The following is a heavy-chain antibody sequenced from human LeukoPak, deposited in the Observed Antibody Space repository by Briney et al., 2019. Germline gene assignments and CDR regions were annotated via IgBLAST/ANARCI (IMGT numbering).Heavy chain of an antibody. Sequence: GGSLRLSCAASGFTFDDYGMSWVRPAPGKGLEWVSGINWNGGSTGYADSVKGRFTISRENAKNSLYLQMNSLRAGDTAVYYCPRAAYSSTWYSRYFDLWGRGTLVTVSS. D-gene: IGHD6-13*01. CDR1: GFTFDDYG. V-gene: IGHV3-20*04. CDR3: PRAAYSSTWYSRYFDL. J-gene: IGHJ2*01. CDR2: INWNGGST.